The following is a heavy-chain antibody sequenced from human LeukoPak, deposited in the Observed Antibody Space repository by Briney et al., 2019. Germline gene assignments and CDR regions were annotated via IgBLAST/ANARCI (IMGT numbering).Heavy chain of an antibody. CDR3: ATDQGVWGNLRRLRY. J-gene: IGHJ4*02. CDR1: GYTFTDYY. D-gene: IGHD3-16*01. Sequence: ASVKISCKVSGYTFTDYYMHWVQQAPGKGLEWMGLVDPEDGETIYAEKFQGRVTITADTSTDTAYMELSSLRSEDTAVYYCATDQGVWGNLRRLRYWGQGTLVTVSS. V-gene: IGHV1-69-2*01. CDR2: VDPEDGET.